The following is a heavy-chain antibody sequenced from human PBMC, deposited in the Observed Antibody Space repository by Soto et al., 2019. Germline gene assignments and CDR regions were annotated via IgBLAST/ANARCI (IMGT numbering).Heavy chain of an antibody. J-gene: IGHJ6*03. CDR1: GYTFSTYE. Sequence: QVQLVQSGAEVKKPGASVKVSCEASGYTFSTYEMHWVRQAPGQRPEWMGWINGGNGKSKYSETLQGRATFTRDTSARTAYMELTSLRSEDTAVYYCARGGGATFTHYYYYMDVWGTGTTVTVSS. V-gene: IGHV1-3*01. CDR3: ARGGGATFTHYYYYMDV. D-gene: IGHD1-26*01. CDR2: INGGNGKS.